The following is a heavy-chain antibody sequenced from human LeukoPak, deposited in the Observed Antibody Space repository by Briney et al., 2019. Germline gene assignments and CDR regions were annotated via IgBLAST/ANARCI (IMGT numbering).Heavy chain of an antibody. V-gene: IGHV3-74*01. CDR3: ARDRYYIFDY. CDR1: GFTFSGYW. CDR2: IKSDGSST. Sequence: GGSLRLSCAASGFTFSGYWMHWVRQAPGKGLVWVSRIKSDGSSTTYADSVKGRFTISRDNAKNTLYLQMNSLRAEDTAVYFCARDRYYIFDYWGQGAPVTVSS. J-gene: IGHJ4*02. D-gene: IGHD3-10*01.